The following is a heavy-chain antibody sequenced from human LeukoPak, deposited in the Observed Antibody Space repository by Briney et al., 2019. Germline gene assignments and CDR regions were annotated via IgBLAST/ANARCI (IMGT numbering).Heavy chain of an antibody. Sequence: ASVKVSCKASGYSFTGYYMHWVRQAPGQGLEWMGWITPNSGDTNYAQKFQGRVTLTRDTSINTAYMELSRLTSDDTAVYFCARDQGGMSAFDIWGQGTKVTVSS. V-gene: IGHV1-2*02. J-gene: IGHJ3*02. CDR3: ARDQGGMSAFDI. CDR1: GYSFTGYY. D-gene: IGHD6-25*01. CDR2: ITPNSGDT.